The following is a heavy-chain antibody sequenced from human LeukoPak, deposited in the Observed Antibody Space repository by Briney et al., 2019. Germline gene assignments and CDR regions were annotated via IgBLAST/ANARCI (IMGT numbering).Heavy chain of an antibody. J-gene: IGHJ3*02. CDR2: ISGYNDDT. Sequence: ASVKVSCKASGFIFTTYGISWVRQAPGQGLEWMGWISGYNDDTNYAQKLQGRVTMTTDTSTSTAYMELRSLTSDDTAVYYCARDHGFSGGSYFDTFDIWGRGTMVTVSS. CDR3: ARDHGFSGGSYFDTFDI. V-gene: IGHV1-18*01. D-gene: IGHD1-26*01. CDR1: GFIFTTYG.